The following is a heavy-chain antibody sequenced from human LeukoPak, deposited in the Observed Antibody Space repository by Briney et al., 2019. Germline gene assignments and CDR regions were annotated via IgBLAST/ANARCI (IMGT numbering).Heavy chain of an antibody. Sequence: PSETLSLTCTVSGGSISSYYWSWMRQPPGKGLEWIGYIYYSGSTNYNPSLKSRVTISVDTSKNQFSLKLSSVTAADTAVYYCARVMRYSGYALDYWGQGTLVTVSS. CDR3: ARVMRYSGYALDY. J-gene: IGHJ4*02. CDR1: GGSISSYY. D-gene: IGHD5-12*01. V-gene: IGHV4-59*01. CDR2: IYYSGST.